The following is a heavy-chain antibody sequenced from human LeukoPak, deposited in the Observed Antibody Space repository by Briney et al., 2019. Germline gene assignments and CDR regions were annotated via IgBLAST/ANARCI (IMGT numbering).Heavy chain of an antibody. CDR2: IWYDVSNK. Sequence: VGSLRLSCAPSGFTFSSYGMHWVHQATGRGLEWVAGIWYDVSNKYYADSVKGRFTISRDNSKNTLYLQMNSLRAEDTAVYYCAKDSSEQWLAYYFDYWGQGTLVTVSS. V-gene: IGHV3-33*06. D-gene: IGHD6-19*01. J-gene: IGHJ4*02. CDR1: GFTFSSYG. CDR3: AKDSSEQWLAYYFDY.